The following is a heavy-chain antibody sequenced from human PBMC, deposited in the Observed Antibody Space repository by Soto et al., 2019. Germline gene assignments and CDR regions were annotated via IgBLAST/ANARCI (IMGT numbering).Heavy chain of an antibody. D-gene: IGHD6-13*01. J-gene: IGHJ3*02. Sequence: QVQLQESGPGLVKPSQTLSLTCTVSGGSISSGGYYWSWIRQHPGKGLEWIGYIYYSGSTYYNPSLKSRVIISVDTSKNHVSLKLSSVTAADTSVYYCAKGRGSSSWYGAFDIWGQGTMVTVSS. CDR1: GGSISSGGYY. V-gene: IGHV4-31*03. CDR3: AKGRGSSSWYGAFDI. CDR2: IYYSGST.